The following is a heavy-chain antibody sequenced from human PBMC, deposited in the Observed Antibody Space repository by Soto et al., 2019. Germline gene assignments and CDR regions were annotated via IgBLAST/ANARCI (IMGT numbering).Heavy chain of an antibody. CDR1: GFSLGRYG. Sequence: GGALGLSCAAPGFSLGRYGLHWFRQGPGKGLEWVVVISYDGSNKYYADSVKGRFTISRDNSKNTLYLQMNSLRAEDTAVYYCAKDRRGQLWFGIFDYSGQGTLVTVSS. CDR3: AKDRRGQLWFGIFDY. V-gene: IGHV3-30*18. J-gene: IGHJ4*02. D-gene: IGHD5-18*01. CDR2: ISYDGSNK.